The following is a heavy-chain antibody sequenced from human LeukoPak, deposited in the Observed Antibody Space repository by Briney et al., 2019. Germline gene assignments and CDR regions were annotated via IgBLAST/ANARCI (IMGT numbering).Heavy chain of an antibody. Sequence: ASVKVSCKASGGTFSSYAMHWVRQAPGQGLEWMGWINIGNGNTKYSREVEGRVIITRDTSARTVYMELTSLRPEDMAVYYCVRGRGASYHDVLQIWGQGTTLIVSS. CDR3: VRGRGASYHDVLQI. J-gene: IGHJ3*02. V-gene: IGHV1-3*03. D-gene: IGHD2-15*01. CDR2: INIGNGNT. CDR1: GGTFSSYA.